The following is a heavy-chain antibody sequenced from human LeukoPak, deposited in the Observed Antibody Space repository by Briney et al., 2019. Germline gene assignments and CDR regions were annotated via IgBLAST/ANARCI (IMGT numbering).Heavy chain of an antibody. CDR1: GGSISSYY. J-gene: IGHJ6*02. CDR3: ARLRSNHEYYYYGMDV. CDR2: IYYSGST. V-gene: IGHV4-59*08. Sequence: PSETLSLTCTVSGGSISSYYWSWIRQPPGKGLEWIGYIYYSGSTNYNPSLKSRVTISVDTSKNQFSLKLSSVTAADTAVYYCARLRSNHEYYYYGMDVWGQGTTVTASS. D-gene: IGHD1-14*01.